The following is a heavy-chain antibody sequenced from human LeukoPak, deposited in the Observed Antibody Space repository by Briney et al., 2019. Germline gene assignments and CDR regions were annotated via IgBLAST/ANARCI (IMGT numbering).Heavy chain of an antibody. D-gene: IGHD3-10*01. CDR1: GGSISSSSYY. CDR3: ASDTGMVRGVIYFDY. Sequence: SETLSLTCTVSGGSISSSSYYWGWIRQPPGKGLEWIGSIYYSGSTYYNPSLKSRVTISVDTSKNQFSLKLSSVTAADTAVYYCASDTGMVRGVIYFDYWGQGTLVTVSS. V-gene: IGHV4-39*01. J-gene: IGHJ4*02. CDR2: IYYSGST.